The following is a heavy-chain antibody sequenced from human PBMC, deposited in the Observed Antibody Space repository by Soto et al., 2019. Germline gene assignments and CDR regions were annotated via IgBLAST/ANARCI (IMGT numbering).Heavy chain of an antibody. V-gene: IGHV1-2*02. Sequence: QVQLVQSGAEVKKPGASVKVSCKASGYTFTDYHIHWVRQAPGQGREFMGWINANNGGAGSAQQFQGRVTVTRDTSITTVYMELSNLRSDDTAVYYCAREGGSETPQPSYNCFDTWGQGTLVTVSS. CDR3: AREGGSETPQPSYNCFDT. D-gene: IGHD6-25*01. CDR1: GYTFTDYH. CDR2: INANNGGA. J-gene: IGHJ5*02.